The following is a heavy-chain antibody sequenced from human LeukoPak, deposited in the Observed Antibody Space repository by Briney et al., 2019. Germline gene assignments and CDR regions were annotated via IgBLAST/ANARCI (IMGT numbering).Heavy chain of an antibody. Sequence: SETLSLTCTVSGRSISSYYWSWIRQPPGKGLEWIGYIYYSGSTNYNPSLKSRVTISVDTPKNQFSLKLSSVTAADTAVYYCARRRTTVTFDYYYYMDVWGKGTTVTVSS. CDR1: GRSISSYY. CDR3: ARRRTTVTFDYYYYMDV. V-gene: IGHV4-59*08. CDR2: IYYSGST. D-gene: IGHD4-11*01. J-gene: IGHJ6*03.